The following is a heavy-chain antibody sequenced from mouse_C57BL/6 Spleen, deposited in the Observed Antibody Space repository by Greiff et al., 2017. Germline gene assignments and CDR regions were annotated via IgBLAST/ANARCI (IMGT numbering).Heavy chain of an antibody. Sequence: EVQLKESGGGLVQPKGSLKLSCAASGFSFNTYAMNWVRQAPGKGLEWVARIRRKSNNYATYYADSVKDRFTISRDDSESMLNLQMNNLKTEDTAMYYCVRHDYYGMGDWGQGTLVTVSA. J-gene: IGHJ3*01. CDR1: GFSFNTYA. V-gene: IGHV10-1*01. CDR2: IRRKSNNYAT. D-gene: IGHD1-1*01. CDR3: VRHDYYGMGD.